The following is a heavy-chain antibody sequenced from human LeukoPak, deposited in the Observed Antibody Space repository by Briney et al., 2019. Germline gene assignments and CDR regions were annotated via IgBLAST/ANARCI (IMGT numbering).Heavy chain of an antibody. CDR1: GFTFSSYA. D-gene: IGHD4-17*01. Sequence: GRSLRLSCAASGFTFSSYAMHWVRQAPGKGLEWVAVISYDGSNKYYADSVKGRFTISRDNSKNTLYLQMNSLRAEDTAVYYCAKDRTPYGDPSYYFDYWGRGTLVTVSS. CDR2: ISYDGSNK. CDR3: AKDRTPYGDPSYYFDY. V-gene: IGHV3-30-3*01. J-gene: IGHJ4*02.